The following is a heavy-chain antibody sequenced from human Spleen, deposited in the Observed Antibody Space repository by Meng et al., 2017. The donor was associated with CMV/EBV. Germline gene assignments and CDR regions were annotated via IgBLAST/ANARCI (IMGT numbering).Heavy chain of an antibody. CDR1: GFTFRDYY. CDR3: ARVMGYFDY. Sequence: LSCVAYGFTFRDYYMGWIRQAPGKGLGCVSCISSSAGTIYYADSVKGRFTISRDNAKKSLYLQMNSLRAEDTAVYYCARVMGYFDYWGRGTLVTVSS. CDR2: ISSSAGTI. V-gene: IGHV3-11*01. J-gene: IGHJ4*02.